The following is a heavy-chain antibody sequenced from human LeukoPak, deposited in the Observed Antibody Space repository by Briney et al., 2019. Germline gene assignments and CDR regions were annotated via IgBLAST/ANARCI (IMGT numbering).Heavy chain of an antibody. Sequence: GGSLRLSCEASGFTFHDHAMGWVRQAPGKGLEWVSAISGSGGSTYYADSVKGRFTISRDNSKNTLYLQMNSLRAEDTAVYYCAKEFGPAYNSFDYWGQGTLVTVSS. CDR1: GFTFHDHA. D-gene: IGHD1-1*01. CDR2: ISGSGGST. CDR3: AKEFGPAYNSFDY. J-gene: IGHJ4*02. V-gene: IGHV3-23*01.